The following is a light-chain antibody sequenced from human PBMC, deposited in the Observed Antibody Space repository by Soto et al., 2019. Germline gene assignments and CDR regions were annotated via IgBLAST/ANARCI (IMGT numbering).Light chain of an antibody. CDR3: QQYNNWWT. Sequence: EIVMTQSPDTLSVSLGERVTLSCRASQSISGDLAWYQQKPGQAPRLLIYGASTRATGIPARFSGSGSGTEFTLTINSLQSEDFAVYYCQQYNNWWTFGQGTKVDIK. V-gene: IGKV3-15*01. CDR2: GAS. CDR1: QSISGD. J-gene: IGKJ1*01.